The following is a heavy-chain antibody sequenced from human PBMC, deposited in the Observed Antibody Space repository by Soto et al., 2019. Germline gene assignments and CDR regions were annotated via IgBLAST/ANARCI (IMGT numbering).Heavy chain of an antibody. J-gene: IGHJ4*02. D-gene: IGHD3-22*01. CDR3: AKHLTYYYDSSGRLGFDY. CDR2: IYSGGST. CDR1: GFTVSSNY. Sequence: QPGGSLRFSCAASGFTVSSNYMSWVRDAPGKGLEWVSVIYSGGSTYYADSVKGRFTISRDNSKNTLYLQMNSLRAEDTAVYYCAKHLTYYYDSSGRLGFDYWGQGTLVTVSS. V-gene: IGHV3-53*01.